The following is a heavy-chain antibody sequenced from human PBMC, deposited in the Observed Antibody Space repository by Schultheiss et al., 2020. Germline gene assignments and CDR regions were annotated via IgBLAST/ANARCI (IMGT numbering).Heavy chain of an antibody. D-gene: IGHD3-16*02. CDR1: GGSISSSSYY. Sequence: SETLSLTCTVSGGSISSSSYYWGWIRQPPGKGLEWIGYIYDSGRTNKAPPSRVESPYSHHMSKKQFSLKLSSVTAADTAVYYCARVRIMITFGGVIVPRAWFDPWGQGTLVTVSS. J-gene: IGHJ5*02. V-gene: IGHV4-61*05. CDR2: IYDSGRT. CDR3: ARVRIMITFGGVIVPRAWFDP.